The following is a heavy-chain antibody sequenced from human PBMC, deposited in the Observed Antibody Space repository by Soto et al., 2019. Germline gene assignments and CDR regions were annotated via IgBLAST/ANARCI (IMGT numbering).Heavy chain of an antibody. CDR1: GFTFSEYY. CDR2: ISSSGSTI. D-gene: IGHD3-22*01. V-gene: IGHV3-11*01. Sequence: GSLRLSCAASGFTFSEYYMSWIRQAPGKGLEWVSYISSSGSTIYYADSVKGRFTISRDNAKNSLYLQMNSLRAEDTAVYYCARYYYDSSGYYSGHAFDIWGQGTMVTVS. J-gene: IGHJ3*02. CDR3: ARYYYDSSGYYSGHAFDI.